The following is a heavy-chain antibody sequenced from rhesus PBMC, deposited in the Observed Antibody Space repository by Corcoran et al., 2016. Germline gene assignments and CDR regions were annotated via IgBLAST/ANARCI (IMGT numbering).Heavy chain of an antibody. J-gene: IGHJ4*01. D-gene: IGHD6-13*01. CDR2: IYGSGSRT. CDR3: ARRGTYIAALDY. V-gene: IGHV4-169*01. CDR1: GGSISSNY. Sequence: QLQLQESGPGLVKPSETLSVTCAVSGGSISSNYWSWIRQPPGKGLEWIGRIYGSGSRTTYHPSLKSRVTLSVDPSKNQLSLKLSSVTAADTAVYYCARRGTYIAALDYWGQGVLVTVSS.